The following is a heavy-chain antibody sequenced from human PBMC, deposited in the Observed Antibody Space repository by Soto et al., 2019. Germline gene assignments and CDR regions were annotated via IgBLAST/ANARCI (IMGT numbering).Heavy chain of an antibody. J-gene: IGHJ4*02. CDR2: IIPIFGTA. CDR3: ARSILLWFGEPHHFDY. V-gene: IGHV1-69*06. CDR1: GGTFSSYA. Sequence: RASVKVSCKASGGTFSSYAISWVRQAPGQGLEWMGGIIPIFGTANYAQKFQGRVTITADKSTSTAYMELSSLRSEDTAVYYCARSILLWFGEPHHFDYWGQGTLVTVSS. D-gene: IGHD3-10*01.